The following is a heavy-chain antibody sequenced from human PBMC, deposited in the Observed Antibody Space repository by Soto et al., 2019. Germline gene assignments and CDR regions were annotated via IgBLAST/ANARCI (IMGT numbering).Heavy chain of an antibody. CDR1: GYNFTSYW. D-gene: IGHD2-21*01. J-gene: IGHJ3*01. CDR3: ARRIEKDAFDV. CDR2: IDPSDSYN. V-gene: IGHV5-10-1*01. Sequence: PGESLKISCKASGYNFTSYWISWVRQMPGKGLEWMWRIDPSDSYNSYSPSFQGHVTISGDKSINTAYLQWSSLKASDTAIYYCARRIEKDAFDVWGQGTMVTVSS.